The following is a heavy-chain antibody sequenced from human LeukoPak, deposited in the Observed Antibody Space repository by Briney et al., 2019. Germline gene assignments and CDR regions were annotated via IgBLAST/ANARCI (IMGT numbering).Heavy chain of an antibody. V-gene: IGHV1-2*02. CDR3: ATKGGLTPNTLAM. CDR2: MDPKSGDT. Sequence: ASVKVSCKGSGYDFTVYYMHWVRQAPGQGLEWMVWMDPKSGDTVYAPKFQGRVSMTRDTSITTAYIELSSLTFDDSAMYYCATKGGLTPNTLAMWGHGTMVTVSS. D-gene: IGHD2-15*01. CDR1: GYDFTVYY. J-gene: IGHJ3*01.